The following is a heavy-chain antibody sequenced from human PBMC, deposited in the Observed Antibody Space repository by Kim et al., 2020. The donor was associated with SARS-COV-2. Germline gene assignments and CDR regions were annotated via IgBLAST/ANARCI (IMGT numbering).Heavy chain of an antibody. Sequence: SETLSLTCAVYGGSFSGYYWSWIRQPPGKGLEWIGEINHSGSTNYNPSLKSRVTISVDTSKNQFSLKLSSVTAADTAVYYCACPAAAGTVRWFDPWGQGTLVTVSS. CDR3: ACPAAAGTVRWFDP. D-gene: IGHD6-13*01. CDR1: GGSFSGYY. J-gene: IGHJ5*02. CDR2: INHSGST. V-gene: IGHV4-34*01.